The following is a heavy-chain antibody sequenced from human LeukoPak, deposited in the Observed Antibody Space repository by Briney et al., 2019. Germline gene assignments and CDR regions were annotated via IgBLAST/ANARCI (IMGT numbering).Heavy chain of an antibody. CDR1: GYTFTGYY. D-gene: IGHD6-13*01. CDR3: ARDNSSSSWYRYFDY. V-gene: IGHV1-2*02. J-gene: IGHJ4*02. Sequence: GASVKVSCKASGYTFTGYYMHWVRQAPGQGLEWMGWINPNSGGTNYAQKLQGRVTMTRDTSISTAYMELSRLRSDDTAVYYCARDNSSSSWYRYFDYWGQGTLVTVSS. CDR2: INPNSGGT.